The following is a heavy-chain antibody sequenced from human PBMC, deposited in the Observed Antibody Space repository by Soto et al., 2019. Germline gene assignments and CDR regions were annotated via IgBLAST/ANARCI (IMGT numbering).Heavy chain of an antibody. CDR3: AREDYIADYHFDY. D-gene: IGHD3-16*01. CDR1: GGSFTGYY. V-gene: IGHV4-59*01. CDR2: VYYRGST. Sequence: PSETLSLTCAVSGGSFTGYYWSWIRQSPGKGLEWIGDVYYRGSTNYNPSLKSRVTISVDTSKNQFSLKLSSVTAADTAVYYCAREDYIADYHFDYWGQGTLVTVSS. J-gene: IGHJ4*02.